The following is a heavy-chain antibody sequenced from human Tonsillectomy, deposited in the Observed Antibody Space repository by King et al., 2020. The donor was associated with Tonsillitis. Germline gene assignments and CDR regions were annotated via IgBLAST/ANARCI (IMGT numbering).Heavy chain of an antibody. J-gene: IGHJ2*01. D-gene: IGHD6-6*01. Sequence: VQLQESGPGLVKPSETLSLTCTVSGGSISDYYWSWIRQPPGKGLEWIGYIYYSGSTKYHPSLNIRVAMSVDTSKNHFSLRLCSVTASDTAVYYCARPYSSSFWFFDLWGRGTLVTVSS. CDR2: IYYSGST. V-gene: IGHV4-59*08. CDR1: GGSISDYY. CDR3: ARPYSSSFWFFDL.